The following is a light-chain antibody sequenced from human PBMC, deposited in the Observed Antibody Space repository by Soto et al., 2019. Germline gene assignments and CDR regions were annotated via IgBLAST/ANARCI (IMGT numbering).Light chain of an antibody. V-gene: IGKV1-9*01. CDR1: QGISSY. Sequence: DIQLTQPPSFLSASVGDRVTITCRASQGISSYLAWYQQKPGKAPKLLIYAASTLQSGVPSRFSGSGSGTDLTLRIRSLQPEDFATYYCKHLNSYPPAFGPVTKVDIK. CDR3: KHLNSYPPA. J-gene: IGKJ3*01. CDR2: AAS.